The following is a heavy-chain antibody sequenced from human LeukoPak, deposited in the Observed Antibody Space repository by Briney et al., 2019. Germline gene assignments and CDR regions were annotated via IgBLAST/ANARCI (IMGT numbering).Heavy chain of an antibody. CDR3: ARFAPNYFDH. CDR1: GGSLRSFY. Sequence: SETLSLTCTVSGGSLRSFYWSWIRQPPTKGLEWIGYINYRGSTNYNPSLKSRVTMSVDTSKNQFSLTLNSVTAADTAVYFCARFAPNYFDHWGQGSLVTVSS. CDR2: INYRGST. J-gene: IGHJ4*02. V-gene: IGHV4-59*01.